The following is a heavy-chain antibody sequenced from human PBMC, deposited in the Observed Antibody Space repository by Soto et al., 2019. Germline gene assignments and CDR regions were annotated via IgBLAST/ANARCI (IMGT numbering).Heavy chain of an antibody. V-gene: IGHV4-34*01. CDR3: RLKWFYYVMDV. CDR2: INHSGST. J-gene: IGHJ6*04. D-gene: IGHD3-3*01. CDR1: GGSFSGYY. Sequence: SETLSITCAVYGGSFSGYYWSWIRQPPGKGLEWIGEINHSGSTNYNPSLKSRVTISVDTSKNQFSLKLSSVTAADTAVYYCRLKWFYYVMDVWAKGPRSPSPQ.